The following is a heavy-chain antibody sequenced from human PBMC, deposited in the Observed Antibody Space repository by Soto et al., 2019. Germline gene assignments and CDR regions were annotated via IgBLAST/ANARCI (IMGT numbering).Heavy chain of an antibody. V-gene: IGHV3-48*02. J-gene: IGHJ5*02. CDR2: ISISSRTI. CDR3: ARDNGIAGSFDP. D-gene: IGHD6-13*01. Sequence: LRLSCAASGFTFRSYSMNWVRQAPGKGLEWVSYISISSRTIYYADSVKGRFTISRDDAKNSLYLQMNSLRDEDTSVYYCARDNGIAGSFDPWGQGTLVTVSS. CDR1: GFTFRSYS.